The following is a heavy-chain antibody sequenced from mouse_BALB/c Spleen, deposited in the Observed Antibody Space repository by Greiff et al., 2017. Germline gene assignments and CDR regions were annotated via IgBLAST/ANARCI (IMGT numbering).Heavy chain of an antibody. Sequence: VQLQQSAAELARPGASVKMSCKASGYTFTSYTMHWVNQRPGQGLEWIGYINPSSGYTEYNQKFKDKTTLTADKSSSTAYMQLSSLTSEDSAVYYCARPGAARATWAYWGQGTLVTVSA. CDR3: ARPGAARATWAY. CDR2: INPSSGYT. CDR1: GYTFTSYT. J-gene: IGHJ3*01. V-gene: IGHV1-4*02. D-gene: IGHD3-1*01.